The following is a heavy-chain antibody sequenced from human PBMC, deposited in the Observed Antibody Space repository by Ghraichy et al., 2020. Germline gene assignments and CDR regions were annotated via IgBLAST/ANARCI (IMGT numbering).Heavy chain of an antibody. CDR1: GFTFSSYW. CDR2: IKQDGSEK. D-gene: IGHD6-19*01. CDR3: ARDKRWLEFGYYYYYMDV. V-gene: IGHV3-7*03. Sequence: LSLTCAASGFTFSSYWMSWVRQAPGKGLEWVANIKQDGSEKYYVDSVKGRFTISRDNAKNSLYLQMNSLRAEDTAVYYCARDKRWLEFGYYYYYMDVWGKGTTVTVSS. J-gene: IGHJ6*03.